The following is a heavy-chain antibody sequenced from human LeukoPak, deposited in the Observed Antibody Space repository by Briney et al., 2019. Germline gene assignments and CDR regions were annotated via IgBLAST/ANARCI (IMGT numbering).Heavy chain of an antibody. CDR1: GFTYRDHA. J-gene: IGHJ6*02. D-gene: IGHD5-18*01. CDR3: ARGPIQLWIHNAMDV. V-gene: IGHV3-49*03. CDR2: IRSKSYRGST. Sequence: PGRSLILSCRGSGFTYRDHAMSWLRQGPGKGLDWVGFIRSKSYRGSTEYAASVKGKFTISRDDPASIAYLQMNSVKTEDTAVYYCARGPIQLWIHNAMDVWGQGTTVTVSS.